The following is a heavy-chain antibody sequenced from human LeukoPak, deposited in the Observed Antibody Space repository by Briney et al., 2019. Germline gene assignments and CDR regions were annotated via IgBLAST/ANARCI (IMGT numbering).Heavy chain of an antibody. CDR1: GFTLRNYW. CDR2: GEGDGSTS. CDR3: TTTDHFDY. V-gene: IGHV3-74*03. Sequence: GGSLRLSCAASGFTLRNYWMHWVRHAPGKGLVWVSRGEGDGSTSTYADSVKGRFTISRDSAKNTLYLQMNSLRAEDTAVYYCTTTDHFDYWGQGTLVTVSS. J-gene: IGHJ4*02.